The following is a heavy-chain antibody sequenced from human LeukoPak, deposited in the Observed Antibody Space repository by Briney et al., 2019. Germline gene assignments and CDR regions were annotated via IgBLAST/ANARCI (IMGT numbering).Heavy chain of an antibody. CDR3: AIIAAAGIDY. CDR2: INHSGGT. D-gene: IGHD6-13*01. V-gene: IGHV4-34*01. CDR1: GGSFSGYY. J-gene: IGHJ4*02. Sequence: SETLSLTCAVYGGSFSGYYWSWIRQPPGKGLEWIGEINHSGGTNYNPSLKSRVTISVDTSKNQFSLKLSSVTAADTAVYYCAIIAAAGIDYWGQGTLVTVSS.